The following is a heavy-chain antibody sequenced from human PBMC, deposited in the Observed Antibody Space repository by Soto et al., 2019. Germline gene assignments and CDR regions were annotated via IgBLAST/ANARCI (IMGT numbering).Heavy chain of an antibody. CDR2: ISAYNGNT. CDR3: ARVWYDGNSGAFDI. D-gene: IGHD3-10*01. J-gene: IGHJ3*02. Sequence: QGQLVQSVGEVKKPGASLKVSCKASGYNFILHGISWVRQAPGQGLEWMGWISAYNGNTNYAQNFQDRVTMTTDPSTRTVNRELRSLRSDDTAVYYCARVWYDGNSGAFDIWGQGTKVTVSS. V-gene: IGHV1-18*01. CDR1: GYNFILHG.